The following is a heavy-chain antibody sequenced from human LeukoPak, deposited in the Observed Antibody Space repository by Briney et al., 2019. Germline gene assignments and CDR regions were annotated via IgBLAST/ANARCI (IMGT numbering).Heavy chain of an antibody. Sequence: PSETLSLTCAVYGGSFSGYYWSWIRQPPGKGLEWIGEINHSESTNYNPSLKSRVTISVDTSKKQFSLKLSSVTAADTAVYYCARAHGFYYYYYMDVWGKGTTVTVSS. CDR1: GGSFSGYY. J-gene: IGHJ6*03. CDR2: INHSEST. V-gene: IGHV4-34*01. CDR3: ARAHGFYYYYYMDV.